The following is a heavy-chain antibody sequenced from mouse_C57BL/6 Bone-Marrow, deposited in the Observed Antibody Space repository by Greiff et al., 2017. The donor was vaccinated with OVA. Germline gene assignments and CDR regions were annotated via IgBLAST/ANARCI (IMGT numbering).Heavy chain of an antibody. CDR1: GYTFTSYW. D-gene: IGHD1-1*01. J-gene: IGHJ1*03. CDR2: IDPSDSYT. Sequence: QVQLQQPGAELVRPGTSVKLSCKASGYTFTSYWMHWVKQRPGQGLEWIGVIDPSDSYTNYNQKFKGKATLTVDKSSSTAYMQLSSLTSEDSAVYYYASWTVVATDWYFDVWGTGTTVTVSS. V-gene: IGHV1-59*01. CDR3: ASWTVVATDWYFDV.